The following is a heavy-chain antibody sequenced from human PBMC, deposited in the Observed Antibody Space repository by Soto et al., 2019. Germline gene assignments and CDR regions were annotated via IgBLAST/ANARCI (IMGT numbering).Heavy chain of an antibody. CDR3: AKGPYYDILTGPDY. V-gene: IGHV3-9*01. J-gene: IGHJ4*02. CDR2: ISWNSGSI. Sequence: SLRLSCAASGFTFDDYAMHWVRQAPGKGLEWVSGISWNSGSIRYADSVKGRFTISRDNAKNSLYLQMNSLRAEDTALYYCAKGPYYDILTGPDYWGQGTLVTVSS. CDR1: GFTFDDYA. D-gene: IGHD3-9*01.